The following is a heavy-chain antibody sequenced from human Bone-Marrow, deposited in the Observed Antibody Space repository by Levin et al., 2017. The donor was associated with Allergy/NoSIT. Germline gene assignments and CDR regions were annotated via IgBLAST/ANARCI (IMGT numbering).Heavy chain of an antibody. CDR1: GFTFRNYG. J-gene: IGHJ6*03. CDR2: ISYDGINT. V-gene: IGHV3-30*18. CDR3: AKSGDYGDHLDYMGV. Sequence: QAGGSLRLSCAASGFTFRNYGMHWVRQAPGKGLEWMAVISYDGINTFYADSVEGRFTVSRDNSRGTLFLQLNNLRADDTAVYYCAKSGDYGDHLDYMGVWGKGTTVTVSS. D-gene: IGHD4-17*01.